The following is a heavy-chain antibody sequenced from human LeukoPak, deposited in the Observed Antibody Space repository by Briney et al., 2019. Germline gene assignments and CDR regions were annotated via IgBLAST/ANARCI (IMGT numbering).Heavy chain of an antibody. CDR3: ARGSITLIVPLY. CDR2: ISYDETNK. V-gene: IGHV3-30*03. J-gene: IGHJ4*02. CDR1: GFTFSSCG. Sequence: GRSLRLSCAASGFTFSSCGMHLVRQAPGKGPEWVALISYDETNKYYADFVKGRFTISRDNSKNTLYLQMNSLRAEDTAVYYCARGSITLIVPLYWGQGTLVTVSS. D-gene: IGHD3-22*01.